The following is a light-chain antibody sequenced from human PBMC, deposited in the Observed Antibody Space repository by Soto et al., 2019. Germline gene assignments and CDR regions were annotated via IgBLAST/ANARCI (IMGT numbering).Light chain of an antibody. J-gene: IGKJ1*01. CDR1: QSVSNSY. V-gene: IGKV3-20*01. CDR2: GAS. Sequence: DIGLTQSPGTLSLSLGERVTVSCRASQSVSNSYLAWYQQKPDVAPRLLIYGASSRATGIPDRFSGSGSGTDFTLTISRLEPEDVAVYYCQQYDSSPGTFGQGTKLEIK. CDR3: QQYDSSPGT.